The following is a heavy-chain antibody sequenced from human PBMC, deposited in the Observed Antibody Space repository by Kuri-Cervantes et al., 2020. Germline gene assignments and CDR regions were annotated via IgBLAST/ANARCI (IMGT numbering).Heavy chain of an antibody. J-gene: IGHJ1*01. V-gene: IGHV4-59*13. CDR2: MYYSGST. Sequence: GSLRLSCTVSGGSISSYYWSWIRQPPGKGLEWIGYMYYSGSTNYNPSLKSRVTISVDTSKNQFSLKLSSVTAADTAVYFCARGSGWYFYWGQGTLVTVSS. D-gene: IGHD6-19*01. CDR3: ARGSGWYFY. CDR1: GGSISSYY.